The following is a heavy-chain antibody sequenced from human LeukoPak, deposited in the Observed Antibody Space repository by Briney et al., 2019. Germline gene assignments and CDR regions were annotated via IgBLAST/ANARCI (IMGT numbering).Heavy chain of an antibody. Sequence: SETLSLTCSVSGSSISSDYYWGWVRQPPGKGLEWIGSIYYSGSTYYNPSLKSRVTISVDTSKNQFSLKLSSVTAADTAVYYCARVGFLGRVDYWGQGTLVTVSS. J-gene: IGHJ4*02. D-gene: IGHD3-3*01. CDR2: IYYSGST. V-gene: IGHV4-38-2*02. CDR1: GSSISSDYY. CDR3: ARVGFLGRVDY.